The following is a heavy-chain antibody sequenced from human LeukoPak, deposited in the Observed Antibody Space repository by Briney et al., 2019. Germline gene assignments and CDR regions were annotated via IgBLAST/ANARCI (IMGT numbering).Heavy chain of an antibody. D-gene: IGHD6-6*01. CDR1: GYTFTGYY. J-gene: IGHJ4*02. V-gene: IGHV1-2*02. Sequence: ASVKVSCKASGYTFTGYYMHWVRQAPGQGLEWIGWINPNSGGTNYAQKFQGRVTMTRDTSISTVYMEMSRLRSDATAVYYCARESVPAVAARRGLNYWGQGTLVAVSS. CDR3: ARESVPAVAARRGLNY. CDR2: INPNSGGT.